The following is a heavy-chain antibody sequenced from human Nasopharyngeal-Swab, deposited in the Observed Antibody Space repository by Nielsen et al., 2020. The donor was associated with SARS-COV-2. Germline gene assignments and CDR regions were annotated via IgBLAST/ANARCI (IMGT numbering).Heavy chain of an antibody. J-gene: IGHJ4*02. D-gene: IGHD3-3*01. CDR1: GGSVSSNIYY. Sequence: SETLSLTCTVSGGSVSSNIYYWSWIRQPPGKGLEWIGYIYYIGSTNYSPSLKSRVTISVDTSKNQFSLKLSSVTAADTAVYYCARATAIQDFWSGYYSPRNFDYWGQGTLVTVSS. CDR2: IYYIGST. V-gene: IGHV4-61*01. CDR3: ARATAIQDFWSGYYSPRNFDY.